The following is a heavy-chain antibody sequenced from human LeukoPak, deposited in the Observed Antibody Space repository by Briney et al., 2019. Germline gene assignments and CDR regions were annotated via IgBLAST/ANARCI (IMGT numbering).Heavy chain of an antibody. Sequence: GGSLRLSCAASGFTFDDYTMHWVRHAPGNGLEWVSLIRWDGGSTYYADSVKGRFTISRDNSKNSLYLQMNSLRTEDTALYYCAKDMWTGYSSSWYFDYWGQGTLVTVSS. CDR2: IRWDGGST. V-gene: IGHV3-43*01. J-gene: IGHJ4*02. D-gene: IGHD6-13*01. CDR3: AKDMWTGYSSSWYFDY. CDR1: GFTFDDYT.